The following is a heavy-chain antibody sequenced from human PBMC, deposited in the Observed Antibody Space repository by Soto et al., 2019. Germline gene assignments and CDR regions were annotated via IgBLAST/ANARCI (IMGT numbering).Heavy chain of an antibody. J-gene: IGHJ6*02. V-gene: IGHV3-21*01. CDR3: ARDSSSHQIYYYYGMDV. CDR2: ISSSSSYI. CDR1: GFTFSSYS. Sequence: GGLRLSCAASGFTFSSYSTNWVRQAPGKGLEWVSSISSSSSYIYYADSVKGRFTISRDNAKNSLYLQMNSLRAEDTAVYYCARDSSSHQIYYYYGMDVWGQGTTVTVSS. D-gene: IGHD6-6*01.